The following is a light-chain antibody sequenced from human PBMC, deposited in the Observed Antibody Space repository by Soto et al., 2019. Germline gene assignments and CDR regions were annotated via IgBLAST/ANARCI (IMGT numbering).Light chain of an antibody. CDR1: QSVSNA. CDR2: DAS. J-gene: IGKJ1*01. CDR3: QQYNYWPPWT. V-gene: IGKV3-15*01. Sequence: ILMTQSPATLSVSPGERATLSCRASQSVSNALAWYQQKPGQAPRLLIYDASTRATGIPARFSGSGSGTEVTLTISGLQSEDFAVYYCQQYNYWPPWTFGQGTKVEIK.